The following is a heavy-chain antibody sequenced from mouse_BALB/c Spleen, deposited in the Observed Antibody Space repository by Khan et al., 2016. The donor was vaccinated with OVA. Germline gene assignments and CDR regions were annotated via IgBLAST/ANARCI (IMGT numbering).Heavy chain of an antibody. Sequence: VELVESGTELARPGTSVKMSCKAAGYTFSNYWIGWVKQRPGHGLEWIGDIYPGGGYTNYNENFKGKATLTADTSSSTAYMQLSSLASEDSAIYYCARRGASCATWDYIDYWGQGTTLTVSS. J-gene: IGHJ2*01. CDR1: GYTFSNYW. CDR2: IYPGGGYT. V-gene: IGHV1-63*02. D-gene: IGHD1-1*01. CDR3: ARRGASCATWDYIDY.